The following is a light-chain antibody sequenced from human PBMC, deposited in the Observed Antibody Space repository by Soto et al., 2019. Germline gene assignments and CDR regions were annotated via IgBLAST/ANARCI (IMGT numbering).Light chain of an antibody. V-gene: IGLV1-36*01. CDR3: AVWDDSLNGVV. Sequence: QSVLTQPPSVSEAPRQRVTISCSGSSSNVGNNAVNWYQQLPGKAPKLLIYYDDLLPSGVSDRFSGSKSGTSASLAISGPQSEDEADYYCAVWDDSLNGVVFGGGTKVTVL. J-gene: IGLJ2*01. CDR2: YDD. CDR1: SSNVGNNA.